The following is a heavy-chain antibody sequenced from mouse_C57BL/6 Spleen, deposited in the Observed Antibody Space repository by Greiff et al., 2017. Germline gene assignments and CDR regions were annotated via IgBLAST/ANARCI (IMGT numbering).Heavy chain of an antibody. CDR1: GYTFTSYW. J-gene: IGHJ3*01. CDR3: ARGGFAY. Sequence: QVQLQQPGAELVKPGASVKLSCKASGYTFTSYWMQWVQQRPGQGLEWIGEIDPSDSYTNYNQKFKGKATLTVDTSSSTAYMQLSSLTSEDSAVYYCARGGFAYWGQGTLVTVSA. V-gene: IGHV1-50*01. CDR2: IDPSDSYT.